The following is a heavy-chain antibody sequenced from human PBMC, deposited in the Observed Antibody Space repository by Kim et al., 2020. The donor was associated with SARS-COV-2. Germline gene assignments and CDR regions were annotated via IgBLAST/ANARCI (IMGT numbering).Heavy chain of an antibody. CDR3: AKVSPGYSSSWYLVGMDV. Sequence: GGSLRLSCAASGFTFSSYAMSWVRQAPGKGLEWVSAISGSGGSTYYADSVKGRFTISRDNSKNTLYLQMNSLRAEDTAVYYCAKVSPGYSSSWYLVGMDVWGQGTTVTVSS. CDR2: ISGSGGST. V-gene: IGHV3-23*01. J-gene: IGHJ6*02. D-gene: IGHD6-13*01. CDR1: GFTFSSYA.